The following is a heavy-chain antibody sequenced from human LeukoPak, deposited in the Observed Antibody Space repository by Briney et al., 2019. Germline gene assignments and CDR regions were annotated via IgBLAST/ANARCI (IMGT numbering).Heavy chain of an antibody. Sequence: SETLSLTCAVSGYSISSGYYWGWIRQPPGKGLEWIGSIYHSGSTYYNPSLKSRVTISVDTSKNQFSLKLSSVTAADTAVYYCARQIHDYGGYFDYWGQGTLVTVSS. D-gene: IGHD4-23*01. CDR1: GYSISSGYY. J-gene: IGHJ4*02. CDR2: IYHSGST. V-gene: IGHV4-38-2*01. CDR3: ARQIHDYGGYFDY.